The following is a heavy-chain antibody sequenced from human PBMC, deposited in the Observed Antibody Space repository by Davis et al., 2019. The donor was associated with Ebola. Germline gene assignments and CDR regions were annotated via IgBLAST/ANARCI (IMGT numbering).Heavy chain of an antibody. D-gene: IGHD4-17*01. CDR3: ARGWSVDGDYLYYFDY. CDR2: IYSGGST. Sequence: PGGSLRLSCAASGFTVSSNYMSWVRQAPGKGLEWVSVIYSGGSTYYADSVKGRFTISRDNSKNTLYLQMNSLRAEDTAVYYCARGWSVDGDYLYYFDYWGQGTLVTVSS. J-gene: IGHJ4*02. V-gene: IGHV3-53*01. CDR1: GFTVSSNY.